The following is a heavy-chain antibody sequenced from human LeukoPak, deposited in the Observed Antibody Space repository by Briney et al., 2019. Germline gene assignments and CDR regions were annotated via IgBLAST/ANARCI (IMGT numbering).Heavy chain of an antibody. D-gene: IGHD3-10*01. CDR2: ISAYNGNT. V-gene: IGHV1-18*01. CDR3: ARIGAMVRGVIIGDNWFDP. CDR1: GYTFTSYG. J-gene: IGHJ5*02. Sequence: GASVKVSCKASGYTFTSYGISWVRQAPGQGLEWMGWISAYNGNTNYAQKLQGRVTMTTDTSTSTAYMELRSLRSDDTAVYYCARIGAMVRGVIIGDNWFDPWGQGTLVTVSS.